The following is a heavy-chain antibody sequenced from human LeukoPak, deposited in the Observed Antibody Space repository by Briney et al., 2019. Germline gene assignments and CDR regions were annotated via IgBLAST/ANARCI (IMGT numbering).Heavy chain of an antibody. CDR2: IYTSGST. CDR3: ARDRVGYCSGGSCYSSNWFDP. D-gene: IGHD2-15*01. Sequence: SETLSLTCTVSGGSISSYYWSWIRQPAGKGLEWIGRIYTSGSTNYNPSLKSRVTMSVDTFKNQFSLKLSSVTAADTAVYYCARDRVGYCSGGSCYSSNWFDPWGQGTLVTVSS. CDR1: GGSISSYY. V-gene: IGHV4-4*07. J-gene: IGHJ5*02.